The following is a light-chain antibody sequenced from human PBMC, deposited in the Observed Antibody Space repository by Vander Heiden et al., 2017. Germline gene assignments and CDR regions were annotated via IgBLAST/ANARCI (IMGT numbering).Light chain of an antibody. Sequence: DIQMTQSPSTLSASVGDRVTITCRASQSISSWLAWYQQKPGKAPKLLIYDASSVESGVPSRFSGSGSGTEFTLTISSLQPDDFATYYCQQYNSYSPNTFGQGTKVEIK. CDR1: QSISSW. V-gene: IGKV1-5*01. CDR2: DAS. J-gene: IGKJ1*01. CDR3: QQYNSYSPNT.